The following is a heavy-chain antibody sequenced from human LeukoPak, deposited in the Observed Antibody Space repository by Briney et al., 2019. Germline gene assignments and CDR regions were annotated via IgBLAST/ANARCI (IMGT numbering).Heavy chain of an antibody. CDR1: GGSISSSSYY. J-gene: IGHJ6*03. CDR3: ASISSYYYYYYMDV. Sequence: SEILSLTCTVSGGSISSSSYYWGWIRQPPGKGLEWIGSIYYSGSTYYNPSLKSRVTISVDTSKNQFSLKLSSVTAADTAVYYCASISSYYYYYYMDVWGKGTTVTVSS. V-gene: IGHV4-39*01. CDR2: IYYSGST. D-gene: IGHD6-6*01.